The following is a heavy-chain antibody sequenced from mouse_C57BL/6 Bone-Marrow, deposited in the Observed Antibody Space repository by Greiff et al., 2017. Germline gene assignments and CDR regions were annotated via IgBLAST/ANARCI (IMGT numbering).Heavy chain of an antibody. V-gene: IGHV1-37*01. J-gene: IGHJ1*03. D-gene: IGHD1-1*01. CDR1: GYSFTGYF. CDR2: INPYNGDT. CDR3: ASHYGSSYGYFDV. Sequence: EVQVVESGPELVKPGASVKISCKASGYSFTGYFMNWVKQSHGKSLEWIGRINPYNGDTFYNQKFKGKATLTVDKSSSTAHMELLSLTSEDFAVYYCASHYGSSYGYFDVWGTGTTVTVSS.